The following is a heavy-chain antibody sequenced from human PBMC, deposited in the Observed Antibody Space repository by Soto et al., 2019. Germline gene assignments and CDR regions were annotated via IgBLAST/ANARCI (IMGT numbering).Heavy chain of an antibody. CDR1: GGSITSSH. CDR2: IYYSGSA. D-gene: IGHD3-10*01. CDR3: ARGVGFGYYYYYMDL. V-gene: IGHV4-59*01. J-gene: IGHJ6*02. Sequence: SETLSLTCTVSGGSITSSHWSWIRQPPGKGLEWIGYIYYSGSADYNPSLGSRVTISIDTSKNQFSLKLTSVTAADTAVYYCARGVGFGYYYYYMDLWGQGTTVTVSS.